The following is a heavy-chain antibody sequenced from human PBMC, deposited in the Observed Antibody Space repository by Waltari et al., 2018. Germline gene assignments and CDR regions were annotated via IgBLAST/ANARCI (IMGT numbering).Heavy chain of an antibody. J-gene: IGHJ6*03. Sequence: QVQLQQWGAGLLKPSATLSLTCAVYGGSFSGYYWSWIRQPPGTGLEWIGEINHSGLTNYNPSLKSRVTISVDTSKNQFSLKLSSVTAADTAVYDCARDNDLPPLLQSSRENYYYMDVWGKGTTVTVSS. D-gene: IGHD3-10*01. CDR2: INHSGLT. V-gene: IGHV4-34*01. CDR3: ARDNDLPPLLQSSRENYYYMDV. CDR1: GGSFSGYY.